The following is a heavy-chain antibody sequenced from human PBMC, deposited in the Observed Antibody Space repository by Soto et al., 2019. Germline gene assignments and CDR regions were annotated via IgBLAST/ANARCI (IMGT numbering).Heavy chain of an antibody. D-gene: IGHD1-26*01. J-gene: IGHJ6*02. CDR3: ARDSGYGMDV. CDR1: GYTLASYY. Sequence: ASVEVSCKASGYTLASYYRQWVRQAPGQGLEWMGIINPSGGSTSYAQKFQGRVTMTRDTSTSTVYMELSSLRSEDTAVYYCARDSGYGMDVWGQGTTVTVSS. V-gene: IGHV1-46*01. CDR2: INPSGGST.